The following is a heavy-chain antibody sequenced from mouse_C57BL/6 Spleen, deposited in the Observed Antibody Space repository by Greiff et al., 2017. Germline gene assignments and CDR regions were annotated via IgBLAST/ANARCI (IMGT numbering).Heavy chain of an antibody. CDR3: ARDGSSSYGWYVDV. V-gene: IGHV5-6*01. CDR1: GFTFSSYG. D-gene: IGHD1-1*01. Sequence: EVMLVESGGDLVKPGGSLTLSCAASGFTFSSYGMSWVRQTPDKRLEWVATISSGGSYTYYPDSVKGRFTSSRDNAKNTLYLQMSSLKSEDTAMYYWARDGSSSYGWYVDVWGTGTTVTVSS. J-gene: IGHJ1*03. CDR2: ISSGGSYT.